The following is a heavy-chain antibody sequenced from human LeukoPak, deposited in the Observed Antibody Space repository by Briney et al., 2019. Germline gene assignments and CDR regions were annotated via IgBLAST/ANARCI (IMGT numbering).Heavy chain of an antibody. CDR3: ARVLYYYDSSGNLDY. D-gene: IGHD3-22*01. V-gene: IGHV1-2*02. CDR1: GYTFTGYY. J-gene: IGHJ4*02. CDR2: INPNSGGT. Sequence: ASVKVSCKASGYTFTGYYMQWVRQAPGQGLEWMGWINPNSGGTNNAQKFQGRVTMTRDTSISTAYMELSRLRSDDTAVYYCARVLYYYDSSGNLDYWGQGTLVTVSS.